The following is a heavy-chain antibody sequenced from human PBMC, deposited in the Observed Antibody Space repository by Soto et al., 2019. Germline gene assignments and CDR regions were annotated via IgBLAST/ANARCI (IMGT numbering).Heavy chain of an antibody. Sequence: QMQLVQSGPEVKKPGTSVKVSCKASGFTFTSSAVQWVRQARGQRLEWIGWIVVGSGNTNYAQKFQERVTITRDMSTCTAYMELSSLRTEDTAVYYCAAGNTGDEKLRFLEWLIPDYWGQGTLVTVSS. CDR1: GFTFTSSA. CDR3: AAGNTGDEKLRFLEWLIPDY. D-gene: IGHD3-3*01. J-gene: IGHJ4*02. V-gene: IGHV1-58*01. CDR2: IVVGSGNT.